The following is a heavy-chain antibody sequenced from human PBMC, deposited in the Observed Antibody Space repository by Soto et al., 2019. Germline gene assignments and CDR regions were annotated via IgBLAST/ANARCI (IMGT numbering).Heavy chain of an antibody. Sequence: SGPTLVNPTQTLTLTCTFSGFSLSTSGMCVSWIRQPPGKALEWLARIDWDDDKYYSTSLKTRLTIPKDTSKNQVVLTMTNMDPVDTATYYCARGEYYYDSSGYYYLNYFDYWGQGTLVTVSS. CDR1: GFSLSTSGMC. D-gene: IGHD3-22*01. V-gene: IGHV2-70*11. J-gene: IGHJ4*02. CDR2: IDWDDDK. CDR3: ARGEYYYDSSGYYYLNYFDY.